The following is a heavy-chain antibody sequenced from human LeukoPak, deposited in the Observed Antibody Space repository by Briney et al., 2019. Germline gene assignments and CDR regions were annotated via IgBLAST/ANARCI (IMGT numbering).Heavy chain of an antibody. CDR1: GYTFTGYY. CDR2: INPNSGGT. J-gene: IGHJ3*02. D-gene: IGHD2-21*01. Sequence: GASVKVSCKASGYTFTGYYMHWVRQAPGQGLEWMGWINPNSGGTNYAQKFQGRVTMTRDTSISTAYMELSRLRSGDTAVYYCARGGHIVVVIALDAFDIWGQGTMVTVSS. CDR3: ARGGHIVVVIALDAFDI. V-gene: IGHV1-2*02.